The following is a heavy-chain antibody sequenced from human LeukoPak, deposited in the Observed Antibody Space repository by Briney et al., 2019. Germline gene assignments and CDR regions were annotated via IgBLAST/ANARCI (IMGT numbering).Heavy chain of an antibody. D-gene: IGHD3-22*01. CDR1: GGSISSGGYY. CDR3: ARDLRGYRSGYYIYYGMDV. CDR2: IYYSGST. V-gene: IGHV4-31*03. Sequence: SETLSLTCTVSGGSISSGGYYWSWIRQHPGKGLEWIGYIYYSGSTYYNPSLKSRVTISVDTSKNQFSLKLSSVTAADTAVYYCARDLRGYRSGYYIYYGMDVWGQGTTVTVSS. J-gene: IGHJ6*02.